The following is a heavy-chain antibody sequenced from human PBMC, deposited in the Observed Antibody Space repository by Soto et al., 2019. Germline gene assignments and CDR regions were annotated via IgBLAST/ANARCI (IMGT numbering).Heavy chain of an antibody. Sequence: ASVKVSCKASGFILTNYWMHWVRQAPGQGLEWMGVINPNGRSTTYAQKFQGRFTMTRDTSTTTLYMELSSLKAEDTAVYYCARDQSANSSSYSYWWFDPWGQGTPVTAPQ. J-gene: IGHJ5*02. CDR1: GFILTNYW. CDR2: INPNGRST. D-gene: IGHD3-22*01. V-gene: IGHV1-46*01. CDR3: ARDQSANSSSYSYWWFDP.